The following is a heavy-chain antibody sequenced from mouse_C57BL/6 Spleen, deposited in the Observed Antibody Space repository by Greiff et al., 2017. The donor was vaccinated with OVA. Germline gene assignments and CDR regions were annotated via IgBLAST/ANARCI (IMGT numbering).Heavy chain of an antibody. D-gene: IGHD1-1*01. J-gene: IGHJ3*01. CDR2: IYPGSGNT. Sequence: QVQLQQSGAELVRPGASVKLSCKASGYTFTDYYINWVKQRPGQGLEWIARIYPGSGNTYYNEKFKGKATLTAEKSSSTAYMQLSSLTSEDSAVYFCAREGLYGSSEGFAYWGQGTLVTVSA. CDR1: GYTFTDYY. V-gene: IGHV1-76*01. CDR3: AREGLYGSSEGFAY.